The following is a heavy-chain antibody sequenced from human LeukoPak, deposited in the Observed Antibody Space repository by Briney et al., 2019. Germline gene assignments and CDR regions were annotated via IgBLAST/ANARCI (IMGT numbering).Heavy chain of an antibody. CDR1: GYRFSTYG. J-gene: IGHJ6*02. CDR3: ARDIGIVPGVEYLYNGMDV. CDR2: IGPYNGKK. V-gene: IGHV1-18*01. D-gene: IGHD2-2*01. Sequence: ASVKVSCKASGYRFSTYGISWVRQAPGQGLEWMGWIGPYNGKKNYAESLQDRVTMTTDTSMSLAYMELRRLRSDDTAVYYCARDIGIVPGVEYLYNGMDVWGQGTTVIVSS.